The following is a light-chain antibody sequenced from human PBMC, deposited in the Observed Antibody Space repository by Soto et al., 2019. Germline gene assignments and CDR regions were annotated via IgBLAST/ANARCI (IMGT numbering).Light chain of an antibody. CDR2: DAS. CDR1: QSISGW. J-gene: IGKJ2*01. CDR3: QRDDSYSMYT. Sequence: DIQMTQSPSTLSASVGDRVTITCRASQSISGWLAWYQQKPGKAPKVLIYDASNLESGVPSRFSGSGSGTEFTLTISSLQPDDFATYYCQRDDSYSMYTFGQGTKLEIK. V-gene: IGKV1-5*01.